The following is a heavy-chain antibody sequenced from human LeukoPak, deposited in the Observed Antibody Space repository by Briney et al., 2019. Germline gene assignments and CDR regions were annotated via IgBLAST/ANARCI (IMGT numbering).Heavy chain of an antibody. CDR3: AGGLGITFGGVIALNWFDP. CDR2: IYYSGST. V-gene: IGHV4-39*01. J-gene: IGHJ5*02. Sequence: SETLSLTYTVSGGSISSSSYYWGWIRQPPGKGLEWIGSIYYSGSTYYNPSLKSRVTISVDTSKNQFSLKLSSVTAADTAVYYCAGGLGITFGGVIALNWFDPWGQGTLVTVSS. D-gene: IGHD3-16*02. CDR1: GGSISSSSYY.